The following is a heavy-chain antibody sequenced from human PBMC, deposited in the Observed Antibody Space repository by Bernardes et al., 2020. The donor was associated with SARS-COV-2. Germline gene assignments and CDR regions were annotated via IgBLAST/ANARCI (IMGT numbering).Heavy chain of an antibody. J-gene: IGHJ3*02. Sequence: GSLRLSCAASGFTVSSNYMSWVRQAPGKGLEWVSVIYSAGSAYYADSVRGRFTISRDNSKNTLYLQMISLRPEDTAVYYCTRVLDSSGWDGDGFDIWGQGTMVTVS. CDR1: GFTVSSNY. D-gene: IGHD6-19*01. CDR3: TRVLDSSGWDGDGFDI. V-gene: IGHV3-66*02. CDR2: IYSAGSA.